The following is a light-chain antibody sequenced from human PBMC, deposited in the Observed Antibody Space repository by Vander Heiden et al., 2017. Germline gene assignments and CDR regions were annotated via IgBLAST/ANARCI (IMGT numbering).Light chain of an antibody. V-gene: IGKV4-1*01. Sequence: DIVMTQPPDSPALSLGERATINCKSSPSLLYSSSNRNYLAWYQQKPGQPPTLLIYWASGRETGIPDRFSGSGSGTDFTLTISSLQAEDVAVYYCQQYFSTPLTFGGGTKVEIK. J-gene: IGKJ4*01. CDR3: QQYFSTPLT. CDR2: WAS. CDR1: PSLLYSSSNRNY.